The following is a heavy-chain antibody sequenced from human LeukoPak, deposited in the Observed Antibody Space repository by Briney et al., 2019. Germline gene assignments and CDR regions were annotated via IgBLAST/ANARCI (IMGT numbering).Heavy chain of an antibody. J-gene: IGHJ4*02. CDR3: ARWPID. Sequence: PSETLSLTCTASGGSISSSNYYWAWIRQPPGKGLECIGSIYYSGSTYYNPSLKSRVTISVDTSKNQFFLKVNSVTATDTAVYYCARWPIDWGQGTLVTVSS. CDR2: IYYSGST. CDR1: GGSISSSNYY. V-gene: IGHV4-39*01.